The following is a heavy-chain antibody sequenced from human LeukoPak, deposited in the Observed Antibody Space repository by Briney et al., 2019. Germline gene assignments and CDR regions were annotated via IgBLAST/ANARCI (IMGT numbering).Heavy chain of an antibody. Sequence: QPGGSLRLSCAASGFTFSSYAMSWVRQAPGKGLEWVSAISGCGGSTYYADSVKGRFTISRDNSKNTLYLQMNSLRAEDTAVYYCAKGEAMIAFGGVIALSPSPYYWGQGTLVTVSS. D-gene: IGHD3-16*02. J-gene: IGHJ4*02. V-gene: IGHV3-23*01. CDR3: AKGEAMIAFGGVIALSPSPYY. CDR1: GFTFSSYA. CDR2: ISGCGGST.